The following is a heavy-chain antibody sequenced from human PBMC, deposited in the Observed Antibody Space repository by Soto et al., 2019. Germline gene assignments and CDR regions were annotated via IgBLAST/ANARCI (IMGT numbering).Heavy chain of an antibody. V-gene: IGHV4-30-4*01. CDR1: GGSISSGDYY. Sequence: SETLSLTCTVSGGSISSGDYYWSWIRQPPGKGLEWIGYIYYSGSTYYNPSLKGRVTISVDTYNQFSLRLSSVTAADTAYYFCARRPMIGPVAENAFDIWGQGTRVTVSS. D-gene: IGHD6-19*01. CDR2: IYYSGST. CDR3: ARRPMIGPVAENAFDI. J-gene: IGHJ3*02.